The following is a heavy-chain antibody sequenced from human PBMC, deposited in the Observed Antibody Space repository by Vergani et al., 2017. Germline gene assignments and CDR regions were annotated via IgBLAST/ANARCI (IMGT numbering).Heavy chain of an antibody. Sequence: QVQLQESGPGLVKPSQTLSLTCTVSGGSISSGSYYWSWIRQPAGKGLEWIGRIYTSGSTNYNPSLKSRVTISVDTSKNQFSLKLSSVTAADTAVYYCARDSVGATQPFDYWGQGTLVTVSS. CDR2: IYTSGST. CDR3: ARDSVGATQPFDY. CDR1: GGSISSGSYY. V-gene: IGHV4-61*02. J-gene: IGHJ4*02. D-gene: IGHD1-26*01.